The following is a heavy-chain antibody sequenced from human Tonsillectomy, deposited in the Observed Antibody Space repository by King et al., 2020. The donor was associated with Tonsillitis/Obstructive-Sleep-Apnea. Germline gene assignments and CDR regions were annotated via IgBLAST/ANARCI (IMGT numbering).Heavy chain of an antibody. CDR3: ARAGHADAFDI. J-gene: IGHJ3*02. CDR2: IYSGGST. Sequence: VQLVESGGGLVQPGGSLRLSCAASGFTVSSTYMTWVRQAPRKGLELVSVIYSGGSTYYADSVKGRFTISRDNSKNTLYLQMNSLRAEDTAVYFCARAGHADAFDIWGQGTMVTVSS. V-gene: IGHV3-66*01. CDR1: GFTVSSTY.